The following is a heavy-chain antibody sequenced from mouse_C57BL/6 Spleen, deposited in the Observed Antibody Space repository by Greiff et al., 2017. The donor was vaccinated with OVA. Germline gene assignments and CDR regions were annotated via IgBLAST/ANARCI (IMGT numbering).Heavy chain of an antibody. D-gene: IGHD1-1*01. CDR2: INYDGSST. CDR3: ARTSSSYAMDY. CDR1: GFTFSDYY. J-gene: IGHJ4*01. V-gene: IGHV5-16*01. Sequence: VQLKESEGGLVQPGSSMKLSCTASGFTFSDYYMAWVRQVPEKGLEWVANINYDGSSTYYLDSLKSRFIISRDNAKNILYLQMSSLKSEDTATYYCARTSSSYAMDYWGQGTSVTVSS.